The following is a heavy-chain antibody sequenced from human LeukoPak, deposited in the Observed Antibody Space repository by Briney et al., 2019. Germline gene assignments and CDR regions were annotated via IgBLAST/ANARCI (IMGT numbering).Heavy chain of an antibody. CDR3: ARNRPHRVPAAIDY. Sequence: SETLSLTCTVSGGSISSYYWSWIRQPPGKGLEWIGYIYYSGSTNYNPSLKSRVTISVDTSKNQFSMKLSSVTAADTAVYYCARNRPHRVPAAIDYWGQGTLVTVSS. V-gene: IGHV4-59*01. CDR1: GGSISSYY. J-gene: IGHJ4*02. D-gene: IGHD2-2*01. CDR2: IYYSGST.